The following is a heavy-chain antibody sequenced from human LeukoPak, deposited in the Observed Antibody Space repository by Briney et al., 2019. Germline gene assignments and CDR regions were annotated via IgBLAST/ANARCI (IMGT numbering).Heavy chain of an antibody. Sequence: GGSLRLSCTASGFTFSSYSLNWVRQAPGKGLEWVSSVSTGSNYIYYADSVKGRFTISRDNAKNSLYLQMNSLRAEDTAVYYCARDRDGPDYWGQGTLVTVSS. CDR3: ARDRDGPDY. V-gene: IGHV3-21*01. CDR2: VSTGSNYI. D-gene: IGHD5-24*01. J-gene: IGHJ4*02. CDR1: GFTFSSYS.